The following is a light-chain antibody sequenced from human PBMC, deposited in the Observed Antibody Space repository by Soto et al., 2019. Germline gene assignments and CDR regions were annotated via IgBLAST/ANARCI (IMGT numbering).Light chain of an antibody. CDR1: ESADIY. CDR2: RTS. V-gene: IGKV1-5*03. Sequence: DIQMTQSPSTLSASVGDRVTITCRASESADIYLAWYQWRPGKAPKLLIYRTSILESGVPSRFSGSGSGTEFTLTISSLQPDDFATYYCQQYNSFSAFGQGTKVEIK. CDR3: QQYNSFSA. J-gene: IGKJ1*01.